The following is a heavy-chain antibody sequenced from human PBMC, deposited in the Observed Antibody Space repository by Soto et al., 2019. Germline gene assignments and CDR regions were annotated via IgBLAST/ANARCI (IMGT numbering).Heavy chain of an antibody. D-gene: IGHD3-22*01. J-gene: IGHJ4*02. CDR2: ISNSGST. V-gene: IGHV3-23*01. CDR1: GFTFNIYA. CDR3: AKLLGISGWSFDY. Sequence: EVQVLESGGGLVQPGGSLRLSCAASGFTFNIYAMSWVRQVPGKGLEWVSTISNSGSTHSADSVKGRFTISRDNSKNTVYLQMSSLRAEDTAVYYCAKLLGISGWSFDYWGQGTLVTVSS.